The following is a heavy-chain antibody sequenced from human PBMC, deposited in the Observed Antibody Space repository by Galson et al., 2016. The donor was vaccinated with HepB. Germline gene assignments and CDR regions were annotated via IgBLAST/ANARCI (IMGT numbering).Heavy chain of an antibody. CDR1: GFTFDDYT. CDR2: IRWDGGDT. V-gene: IGHV3-43*01. J-gene: IGHJ1*01. CDR3: ALYYYHSSGFVEYFQH. D-gene: IGHD3-22*01. Sequence: SLRLSCAASGFTFDDYTMHWVRQVPGKGLEWISVIRWDGGDTYYADSVKGRFTISRDNNKNSLYLQMNNLRAEDTAVYYCALYYYHSSGFVEYFQHWGQGTRVTVSS.